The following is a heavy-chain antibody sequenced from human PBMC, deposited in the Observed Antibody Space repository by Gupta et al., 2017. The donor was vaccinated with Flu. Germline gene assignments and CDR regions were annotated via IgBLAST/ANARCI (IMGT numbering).Heavy chain of an antibody. CDR1: FTSYG. V-gene: IGHV3-30*18. D-gene: IGHD6-19*01. Sequence: FTSYGMHWVRQAPGKGLEWVAVISYDGSNKYYADSVKGRFTISRDNSKNTLYLQMNSLRAEDTAVYYCAKVTAVAREFDYWGQGTLVTVSS. J-gene: IGHJ4*02. CDR3: AKVTAVAREFDY. CDR2: ISYDGSNK.